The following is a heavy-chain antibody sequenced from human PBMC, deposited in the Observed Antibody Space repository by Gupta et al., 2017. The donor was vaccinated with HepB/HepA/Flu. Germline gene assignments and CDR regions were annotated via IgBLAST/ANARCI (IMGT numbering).Heavy chain of an antibody. J-gene: IGHJ3*02. CDR2: TYYRSKWYN. CDR3: ARARITIFGVVPVDAFDI. D-gene: IGHD3-3*01. V-gene: IGHV6-1*01. CDR1: GDRASSNRAA. Sequence: QVQLQQSGPGLVKPSQTLSLTCAISGDRASSNRAAWNWIRQSPSRGLEWLGRTYYRSKWYNDYAVSVKSRITINPDTSKNQFSLQLNSVTPEDTAVYYCARARITIFGVVPVDAFDIWGQGTMVTVSS.